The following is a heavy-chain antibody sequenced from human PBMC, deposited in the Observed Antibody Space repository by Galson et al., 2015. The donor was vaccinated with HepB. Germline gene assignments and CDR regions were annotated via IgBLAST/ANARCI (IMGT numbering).Heavy chain of an antibody. V-gene: IGHV6-1*01. Sequence: CAISGDSVSSNGATWNWIRQSPSRGLEWLGRTYYRSTWKNDYAVSMKSRLTINSDTSRNQFSLQLNSVTPEDTAVYYCARQYGSVFDSWRQGTLVTVSS. D-gene: IGHD6-19*01. J-gene: IGHJ4*02. CDR3: ARQYGSVFDS. CDR1: GDSVSSNGAT. CDR2: TYYRSTWKN.